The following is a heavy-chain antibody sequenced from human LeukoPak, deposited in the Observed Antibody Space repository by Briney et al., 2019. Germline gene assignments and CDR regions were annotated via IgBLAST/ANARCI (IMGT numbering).Heavy chain of an antibody. CDR2: ISYDGSNK. V-gene: IGHV3-30*03. D-gene: IGHD4-17*01. J-gene: IGHJ4*02. CDR3: AREIKTVTTGFDY. Sequence: PGGSLRLSCAASGVTFSSYAMSWVRQAPGKGLEWVAVISYDGSNKYYADSVKGRFTISRDNPKNTLYLQMNSLRAEDTAVYYCAREIKTVTTGFDYWGQGTLVTVSS. CDR1: GVTFSSYA.